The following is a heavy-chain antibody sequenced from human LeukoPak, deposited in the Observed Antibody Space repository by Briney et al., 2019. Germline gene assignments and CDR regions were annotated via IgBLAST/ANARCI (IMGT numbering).Heavy chain of an antibody. J-gene: IGHJ5*02. CDR3: ARIYLKMASAS. Sequence: GGSLRLSCAASGFTFTSYWISWVRQAPGKGLEWVANIKEDGSEKYYVDSVKGRFTISRDNAKNSVSLQMNSLRAEDTAVYYCARIYLKMASASWGQGTLVTVSS. V-gene: IGHV3-7*01. D-gene: IGHD2-8*01. CDR2: IKEDGSEK. CDR1: GFTFTSYW.